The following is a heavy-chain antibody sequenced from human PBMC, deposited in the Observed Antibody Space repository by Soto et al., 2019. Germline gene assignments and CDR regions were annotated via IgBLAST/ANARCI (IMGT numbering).Heavy chain of an antibody. CDR3: ASDQGVGAPDV. CDR1: GFTFSSYG. Sequence: QVQLVESGGGVVQPGRSLRLSCAASGFTFSSYGMRWVRQAPGKGLEWVAVIWYDGSNKYYADSVKGRFTISRDNSKNTLYLQMNSLRAEDTAVYYCASDQGVGAPDVWGQGTTVTVSS. V-gene: IGHV3-33*01. J-gene: IGHJ6*02. D-gene: IGHD6-6*01. CDR2: IWYDGSNK.